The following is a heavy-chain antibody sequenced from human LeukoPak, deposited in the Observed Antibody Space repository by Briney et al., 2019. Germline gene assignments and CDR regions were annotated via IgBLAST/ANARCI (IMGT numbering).Heavy chain of an antibody. V-gene: IGHV4-39*01. J-gene: IGHJ4*02. D-gene: IGHD2-2*02. CDR2: IYYSGST. CDR3: ARGVVVPAAIRPFDY. CDR1: GGSISSCSYY. Sequence: PSETLSLTCTVSGGSISSCSYYWGWIRQPPGTGLEWIGSIYYSGSTYYNPSLKSRVTISVDTSKNQFSLKLSSVTAADTAVYYCARGVVVPAAIRPFDYWGQGTLVTVSS.